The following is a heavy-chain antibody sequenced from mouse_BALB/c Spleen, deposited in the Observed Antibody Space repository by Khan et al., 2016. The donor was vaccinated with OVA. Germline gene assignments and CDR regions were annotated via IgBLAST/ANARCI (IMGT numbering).Heavy chain of an antibody. D-gene: IGHD2-14*01. V-gene: IGHV1-4*01. J-gene: IGHJ3*01. CDR1: GYTFTSYT. Sequence: QVQLQQSGAELARPGASVKMSCKASGYTFTSYTIHWIKKRPGQGLEWIRYINPSNDYTNYNQKFKDKATLTTDKSSTTAYLRLSSLTSDDSAVYNCVRDGAYHRNDGWFAYWGQGTLVTVSA. CDR2: INPSNDYT. CDR3: VRDGAYHRNDGWFAY.